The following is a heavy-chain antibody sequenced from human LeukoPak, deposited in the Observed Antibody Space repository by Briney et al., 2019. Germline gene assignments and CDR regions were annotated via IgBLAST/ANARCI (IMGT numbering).Heavy chain of an antibody. V-gene: IGHV5-51*01. CDR2: IYPGDSDT. Sequence: GESLEISFKGSGYSFTSYWIGWVRPMPGKSLEWMGIIYPGDSDTRYSPSFQGEVTISADKSIITAYLQWSSQQASDSALYRGGGPSERATISPDYWGQGTLVTVSS. J-gene: IGHJ4*01. CDR1: GYSFTSYW. D-gene: IGHD5-24*01. CDR3: GGPSERATISPDY.